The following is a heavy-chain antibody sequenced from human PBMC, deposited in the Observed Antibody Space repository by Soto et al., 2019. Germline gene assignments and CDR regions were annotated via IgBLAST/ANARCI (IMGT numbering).Heavy chain of an antibody. V-gene: IGHV1-69*01. CDR1: GGRFSNYV. J-gene: IGHJ6*02. D-gene: IGHD1-1*01. CDR2: IIPIFGTA. CDR3: ATCGVTTPDYYYGMDV. Sequence: QVQLVQSGAEVKKPGSSVKVSCKASGGRFSNYVISWVRQAPGQGLEWMGGIIPIFGTANYAQKFQGRVTTTATEYTSTSHVELRSRRSEDTAAEYCATCGVTTPDYYYGMDVWGQGTTVTVSS.